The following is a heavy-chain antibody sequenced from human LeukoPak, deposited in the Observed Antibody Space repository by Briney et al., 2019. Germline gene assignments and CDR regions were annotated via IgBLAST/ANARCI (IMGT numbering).Heavy chain of an antibody. CDR3: ARGLTYYYGSGSNNWFDP. V-gene: IGHV4-61*02. J-gene: IGHJ5*02. D-gene: IGHD3-10*01. Sequence: PSETLSLTCTVSGGSISSGSYHWSWIRQPAGKGLELIGRIYTSGRTNYNPSLKSRVTISLDTSKNQFSLKLSSVTAADTAVYYCARGLTYYYGSGSNNWFDPWGQGTLVTVSS. CDR2: IYTSGRT. CDR1: GGSISSGSYH.